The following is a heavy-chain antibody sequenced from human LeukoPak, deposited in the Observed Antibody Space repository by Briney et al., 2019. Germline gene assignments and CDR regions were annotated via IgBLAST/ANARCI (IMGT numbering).Heavy chain of an antibody. D-gene: IGHD3-10*01. Sequence: GTSVKVSCKASGFTFTSSTIQWVRQARGQRLEWIGWIVVGSGNTNYAQKFQERVIITRDMSTTTVYMELSSLRSEDTAVYYCAGTPWFGELTLDYWGRGPLVSVS. CDR3: AGTPWFGELTLDY. CDR2: IVVGSGNT. CDR1: GFTFTSST. V-gene: IGHV1-58*02. J-gene: IGHJ4*02.